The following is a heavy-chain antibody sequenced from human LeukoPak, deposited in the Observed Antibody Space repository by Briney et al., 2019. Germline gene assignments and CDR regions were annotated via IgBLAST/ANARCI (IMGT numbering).Heavy chain of an antibody. D-gene: IGHD4-23*01. Sequence: SETLSLTCTVSGGSISSGSYYWSWIRQPAGKGLEWIGRIYTSGSTNYNPSLKSRVTISVDTSKNQFSLKLSSVTAADTAMYYCSRLHYGGNYGYYYYYMDVWGKGTTVTISS. CDR2: IYTSGST. V-gene: IGHV4-61*02. CDR3: SRLHYGGNYGYYYYYMDV. CDR1: GGSISSGSYY. J-gene: IGHJ6*03.